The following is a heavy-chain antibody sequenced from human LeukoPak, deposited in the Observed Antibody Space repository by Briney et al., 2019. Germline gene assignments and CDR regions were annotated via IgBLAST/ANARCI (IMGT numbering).Heavy chain of an antibody. J-gene: IGHJ4*02. V-gene: IGHV3-49*04. CDR3: SRRHSYAYGYLDY. D-gene: IGHD3-16*01. Sequence: PGRSLRLSCTASGFTFGDYAMNWVRQAPGKGLEWVGFIRSKAYGGTTEYAASVKGRFTISRDDSKSIAYLQMNSLKTEDTAVYYCSRRHSYAYGYLDYWGQGTLVTVSS. CDR1: GFTFGDYA. CDR2: IRSKAYGGTT.